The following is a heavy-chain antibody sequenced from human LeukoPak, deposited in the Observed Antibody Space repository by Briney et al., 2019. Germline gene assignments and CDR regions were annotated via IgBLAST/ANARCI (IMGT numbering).Heavy chain of an antibody. Sequence: SETLSLTCTVSGGSISSSSYYWGWIRQPPGKGLEWIGSIYYSGSTYYNPSLKSRVTISVDTSKNQFSPKLSSMTAADTAVYYCARLTFTVTTDFDYWGQGTLVTVSS. CDR2: IYYSGST. D-gene: IGHD4-11*01. CDR1: GGSISSSSYY. J-gene: IGHJ4*02. CDR3: ARLTFTVTTDFDY. V-gene: IGHV4-39*01.